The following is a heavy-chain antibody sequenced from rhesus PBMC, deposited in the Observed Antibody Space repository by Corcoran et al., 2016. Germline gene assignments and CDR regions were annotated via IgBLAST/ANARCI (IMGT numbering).Heavy chain of an antibody. D-gene: IGHD5-12*01. CDR1: GFSLTTSGMG. CDR2: IYWDDDN. Sequence: QVTLKESGPALVKPTRTLTLTCTFSGFSLTTSGMGVGWIRQPPGKALEWLALIYWDDDNRYSTSLKSRLTISKDTSKNQVVLIMTNMDPVDTATYYCARRGYSYSFDYWGQGVQVTVSS. V-gene: IGHV2-174*01. J-gene: IGHJ4*01. CDR3: ARRGYSYSFDY.